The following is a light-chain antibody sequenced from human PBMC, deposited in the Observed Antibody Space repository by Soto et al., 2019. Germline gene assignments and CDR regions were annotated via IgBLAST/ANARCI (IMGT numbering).Light chain of an antibody. CDR1: QRISTW. J-gene: IGKJ3*01. CDR2: GAS. CDR3: QQADSFPFT. V-gene: IGKV1-12*02. Sequence: DIQMTQSPSSVSASVGDRVTITCRASQRISTWLAWYQQKPGKGPKLLIYGASILQSGVPSRFSGSGSGTDFTLIISSLQPEDFATYYCQQADSFPFTFGPGTKVDIK.